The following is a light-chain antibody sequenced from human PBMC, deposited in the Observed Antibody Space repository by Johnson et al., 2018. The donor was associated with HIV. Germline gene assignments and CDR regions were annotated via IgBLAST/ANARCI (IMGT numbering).Light chain of an antibody. CDR2: DND. J-gene: IGLJ1*01. Sequence: QSVLTQPPSVSAAPGQKVTISCSGSSSNIGINYVSWFQQLPGTAPKLLIYDNDKRPPGIPDRFSGSKSGTSATLGITGLQTGDEADYYCGTWDSSLIAEVFGTGTKVTVL. CDR3: GTWDSSLIAEV. V-gene: IGLV1-51*01. CDR1: SSNIGINY.